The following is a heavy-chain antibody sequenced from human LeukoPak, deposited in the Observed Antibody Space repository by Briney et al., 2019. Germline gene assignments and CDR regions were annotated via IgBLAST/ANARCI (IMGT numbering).Heavy chain of an antibody. CDR2: ISSSSSTI. D-gene: IGHD3-22*01. CDR1: GFTFSSYS. J-gene: IGHJ4*02. V-gene: IGHV3-48*01. CDR3: ARDDHYYDSSGSQRIFDY. Sequence: PGGSLRLSCAASGFTFSSYSIIWVRQAPGKGLEWVSYISSSSSTIYYADSVKGRFTISRDNGKNSLYLQMNSLRAEDTAVYYCARDDHYYDSSGSQRIFDYWGQGTLVTVSS.